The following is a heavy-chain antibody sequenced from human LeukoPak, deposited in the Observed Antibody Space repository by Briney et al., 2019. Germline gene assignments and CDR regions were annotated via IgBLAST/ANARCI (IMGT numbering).Heavy chain of an antibody. J-gene: IGHJ4*02. Sequence: QPGGSLRLSCAASGFTFSSYAMHWVRQAPGKGLEWVAVISYDGSNKYYADSVKGRFTISRDNSKNTLYLQMNSLRAEDTAVYYCARENYYDSSGRSHFDYWGQGTLVTVSS. CDR3: ARENYYDSSGRSHFDY. V-gene: IGHV3-30*01. CDR2: ISYDGSNK. D-gene: IGHD3-22*01. CDR1: GFTFSSYA.